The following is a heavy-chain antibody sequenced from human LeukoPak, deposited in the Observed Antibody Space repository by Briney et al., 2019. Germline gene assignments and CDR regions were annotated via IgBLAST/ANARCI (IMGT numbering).Heavy chain of an antibody. V-gene: IGHV4-61*02. CDR1: GGSISSGSYY. CDR2: IYTSGRT. J-gene: IGHJ5*02. D-gene: IGHD1-1*01. CDR3: ARARRWNAAVEGWWFDP. Sequence: SETLSLTCTVSGGSISSGSYYWSWIRQPAGKGLEWIGRIYTSGRTNYNPSLKSRVTISVDTSKNQFSLKLSSVTAADTAVYYCARARRWNAAVEGWWFDPWGQGTLVTVSS.